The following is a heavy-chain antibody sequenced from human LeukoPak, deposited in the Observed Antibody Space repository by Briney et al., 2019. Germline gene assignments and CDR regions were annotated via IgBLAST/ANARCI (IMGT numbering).Heavy chain of an antibody. Sequence: SETLSLTCTVSGGSISSSSYYWGWIRQPPGKGLEWIGSIYYSGSTYYNPSLKSRVTISVDTSKNQFSLKPSSVTAADTAVYYCARGYSSGWYGNWFDPWGQGTLVTVSS. CDR1: GGSISSSSYY. CDR2: IYYSGST. V-gene: IGHV4-39*07. D-gene: IGHD6-19*01. CDR3: ARGYSSGWYGNWFDP. J-gene: IGHJ5*02.